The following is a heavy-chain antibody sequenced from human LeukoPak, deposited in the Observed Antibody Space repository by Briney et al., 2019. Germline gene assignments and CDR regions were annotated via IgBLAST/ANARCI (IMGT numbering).Heavy chain of an antibody. Sequence: PGGSLRLSCAASGFTVSSNYMSWVRQAPGKGLEWVSVIYSGGSTYYADSVKGRFTISRDNSKNTLYLQMNSLRAEDTAVYYCAKDRWVTMVRGVTNWFDPWGQGTLVTVSS. CDR2: IYSGGST. J-gene: IGHJ5*02. D-gene: IGHD3-10*01. CDR1: GFTVSSNY. V-gene: IGHV3-53*01. CDR3: AKDRWVTMVRGVTNWFDP.